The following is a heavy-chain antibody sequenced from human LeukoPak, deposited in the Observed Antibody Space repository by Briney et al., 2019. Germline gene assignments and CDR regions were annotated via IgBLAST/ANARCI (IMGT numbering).Heavy chain of an antibody. CDR2: IKSDGSGT. D-gene: IGHD2-21*02. V-gene: IGHV3-74*01. CDR1: GFTFSSYW. J-gene: IGHJ4*02. Sequence: GKSLRLSCAASGFTFSSYWMHWVRQAPGKGLVWVSRIKSDGSGTTYADSVKGRFTISRDNAKNTLYLQMNSLRAEDTAVYYCAGDQGGGDSYFDYWGQGTLVTVSS. CDR3: AGDQGGGDSYFDY.